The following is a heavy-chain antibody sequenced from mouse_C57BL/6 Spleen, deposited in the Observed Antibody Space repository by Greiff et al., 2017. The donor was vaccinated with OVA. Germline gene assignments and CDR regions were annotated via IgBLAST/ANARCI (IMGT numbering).Heavy chain of an antibody. CDR3: ARGVTGRCFEV. J-gene: IGHJ1*03. D-gene: IGHD3-1*01. V-gene: IGHV1-82*01. CDR2: IYPGDGDT. Sequence: VQLQESGPELVKPGASVKISCKASGYAFSSSWMNWVKQRPGKGLEWIGRIYPGDGDTNYNGKFKGKATLTADKSSSTAYMQLSSLSSEDSAVYFCARGVTGRCFEVWGTGTTVTVSS. CDR1: GYAFSSSW.